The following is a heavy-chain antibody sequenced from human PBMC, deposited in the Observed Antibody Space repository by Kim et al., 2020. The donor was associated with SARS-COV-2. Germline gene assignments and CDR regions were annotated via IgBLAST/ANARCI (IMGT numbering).Heavy chain of an antibody. J-gene: IGHJ4*02. Sequence: STSYAQKFQGRVTMTRDTSTSTVYMELSSLRSEDPAVYYCARGQGYSSEIWGQGTLVTVSS. V-gene: IGHV1-46*01. CDR2: ST. D-gene: IGHD5-18*01. CDR3: ARGQGYSSEI.